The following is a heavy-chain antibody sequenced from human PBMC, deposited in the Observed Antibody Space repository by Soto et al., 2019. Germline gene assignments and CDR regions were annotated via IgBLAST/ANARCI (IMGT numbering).Heavy chain of an antibody. D-gene: IGHD3-3*01. CDR3: ARVAQFWSGPHSVYYYYGMDV. Sequence: ASVKVSCKASGYTFTGYYMHWVRQAPGQGLEWMGWINPNSGGTNYAQKFQGRVTMTRDTSISTAYMELSRLRSDDTAVYYCARVAQFWSGPHSVYYYYGMDVWGQGSTVTASS. V-gene: IGHV1-2*02. CDR2: INPNSGGT. CDR1: GYTFTGYY. J-gene: IGHJ6*02.